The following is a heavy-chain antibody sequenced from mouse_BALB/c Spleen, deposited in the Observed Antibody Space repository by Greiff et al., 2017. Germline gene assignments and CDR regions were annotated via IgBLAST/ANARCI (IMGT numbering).Heavy chain of an antibody. CDR1: GFTFSSYG. CDR3: ARDLVATMITAWFAY. CDR2: ISDGGSYT. Sequence: EVMLVESGGDLVKPGGSLKLSCAASGFTFSSYGMYWVRQTPEKRLEWVATISDGGSYTYYPDSVKGRFTISRDNAKNNLYLQMSSLKSEDTAMYYCARDLVATMITAWFAYWGQGTLVTVSA. V-gene: IGHV5-4*02. J-gene: IGHJ3*01. D-gene: IGHD2-4*01.